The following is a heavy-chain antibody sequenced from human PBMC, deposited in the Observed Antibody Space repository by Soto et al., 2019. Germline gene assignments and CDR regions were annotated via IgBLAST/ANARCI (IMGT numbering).Heavy chain of an antibody. CDR3: AKSPSYPVHFDY. J-gene: IGHJ4*02. CDR1: GFTFSSYG. Sequence: QVQLAESGGGVVQPGRSLRLSCAASGFTFSSYGMHWVRQAPGKGLEWVAVISYDGSNKYYADSVKGRFTISRDNSKNTLYLQMNSLRAEDTAVYYCAKSPSYPVHFDYWGQGTLVTVSS. CDR2: ISYDGSNK. D-gene: IGHD1-26*01. V-gene: IGHV3-30*18.